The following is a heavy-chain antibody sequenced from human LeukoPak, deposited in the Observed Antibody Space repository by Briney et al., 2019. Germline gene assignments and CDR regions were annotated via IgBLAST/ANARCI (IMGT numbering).Heavy chain of an antibody. D-gene: IGHD6-19*01. J-gene: IGHJ6*03. CDR2: IYYSGST. CDR3: ARLASGWSRGLDYYYMDV. V-gene: IGHV4-59*01. Sequence: SETLSLTCTVSGGSISSYYWCWIRQPPGKGLEWIGYIYYSGSTNYNPSLKSRVTISVDTSKNQFSLKLSSVTAADTAVYYCARLASGWSRGLDYYYMDVWGKGTTVTVSS. CDR1: GGSISSYY.